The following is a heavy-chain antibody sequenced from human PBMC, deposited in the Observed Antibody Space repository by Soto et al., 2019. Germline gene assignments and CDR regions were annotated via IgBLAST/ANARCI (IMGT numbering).Heavy chain of an antibody. CDR1: GYTFTGYY. CDR2: INPNSGGT. D-gene: IGHD3-22*01. J-gene: IGHJ3*02. Sequence: ASVKVSCKASGYTFTGYYMHWVRQAPGQGLEWMGWINPNSGGTNYAQKFQGRVTMTRDTSISTAYKELSRLRSDDTAVYYCARGGAPYYDSSGWDAFDIWGQGTMVTVSS. V-gene: IGHV1-2*02. CDR3: ARGGAPYYDSSGWDAFDI.